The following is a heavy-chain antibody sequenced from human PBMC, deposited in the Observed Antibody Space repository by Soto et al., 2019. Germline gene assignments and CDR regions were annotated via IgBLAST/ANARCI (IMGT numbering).Heavy chain of an antibody. D-gene: IGHD5-12*01. CDR1: GYTFTSYY. Sequence: QVQLVQSGAVVSKPGASVKVSCTASGYTFTSYYMHWVRQAPGQRLESMGIINPNGGTTHYAQKFQGRVPMTRDTSTSTLYMELSRLRSEDTAMYYCAAYTGGLPTAWNWGQGTLVTVSS. CDR2: INPNGGTT. CDR3: AAYTGGLPTAWN. V-gene: IGHV1-46*03. J-gene: IGHJ4*02.